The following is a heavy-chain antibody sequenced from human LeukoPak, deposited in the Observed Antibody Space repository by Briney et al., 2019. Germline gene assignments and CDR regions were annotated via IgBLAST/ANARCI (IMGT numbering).Heavy chain of an antibody. V-gene: IGHV4-38-2*01. J-gene: IGHJ3*01. CDR1: GYSISSASY. Sequence: SETLSLTCAVSGYSISSASYWGWIRQAPGKGLECIGSIHQSGTTYYSPSLKSRVTISIDTSKNQFSLRLTSVTAADTAVYYCARRPLWFGELDAFDVWGQGTMVIVS. CDR2: IHQSGTT. CDR3: ARRPLWFGELDAFDV. D-gene: IGHD3-10*01.